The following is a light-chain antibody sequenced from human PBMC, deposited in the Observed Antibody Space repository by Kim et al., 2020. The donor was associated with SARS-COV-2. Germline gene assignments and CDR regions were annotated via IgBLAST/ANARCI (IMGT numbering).Light chain of an antibody. Sequence: GHSITISCTGTSSDVGGYNYVSWYHQHPGKAPKLMFYDVSKRPSGVSNRFSGSKSGNTASLTISGLQAEDEADYYCSSYTSSSTVVFGGGTQLTVL. J-gene: IGLJ2*01. CDR1: SSDVGGYNY. CDR2: DVS. CDR3: SSYTSSSTVV. V-gene: IGLV2-14*04.